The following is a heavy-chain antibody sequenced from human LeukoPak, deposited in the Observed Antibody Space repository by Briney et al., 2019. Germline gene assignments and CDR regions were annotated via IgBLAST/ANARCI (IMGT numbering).Heavy chain of an antibody. V-gene: IGHV1-69*04. Sequence: SVKVSCKASGGTFSSYAISWVRQAPGQGLEWMGRIIPILGIANYAQKFQGRVTITADKSTSTAYMELSSLRSEDTAVYYCARGVYIAAAQYGYWGQGTLVTVSS. J-gene: IGHJ4*02. CDR1: GGTFSSYA. CDR2: IIPILGIA. CDR3: ARGVYIAAAQYGY. D-gene: IGHD6-13*01.